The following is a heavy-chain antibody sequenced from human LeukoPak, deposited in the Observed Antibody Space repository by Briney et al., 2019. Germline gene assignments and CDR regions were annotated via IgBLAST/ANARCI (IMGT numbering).Heavy chain of an antibody. CDR2: INPSGGST. CDR1: GYTFTNYY. D-gene: IGHD3-3*01. J-gene: IGHJ6*03. V-gene: IGHV1-46*01. Sequence: ASVKVSCKASGYTFTNYYMHWVRQAPGQGLEWMGLINPSGGSTSYAEKFQGRVIMTRDVSTTTDYMELSSLRSEDTAVYYCARGRFLEWLTFYYYMDVWGKGTTVTVSS. CDR3: ARGRFLEWLTFYYYMDV.